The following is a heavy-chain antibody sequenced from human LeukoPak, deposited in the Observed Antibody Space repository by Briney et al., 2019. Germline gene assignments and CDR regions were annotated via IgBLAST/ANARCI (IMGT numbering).Heavy chain of an antibody. CDR3: ARWRGYSYGDYYFDY. Sequence: GGSLRLSCSASGFIFNTFGMNWVRQAPGKGLEWVANIKQDGSEKYYVDSVKGRFTISRDNAKNSLYLQMNSLRAGDTAVYYCARWRGYSYGDYYFDYWGQGTLVTVSS. CDR1: GFIFNTFG. CDR2: IKQDGSEK. D-gene: IGHD5-18*01. V-gene: IGHV3-7*01. J-gene: IGHJ4*02.